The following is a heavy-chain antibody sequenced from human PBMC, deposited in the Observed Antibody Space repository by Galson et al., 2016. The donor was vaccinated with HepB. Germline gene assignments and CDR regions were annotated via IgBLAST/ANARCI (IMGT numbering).Heavy chain of an antibody. J-gene: IGHJ4*02. D-gene: IGHD5-18*01. CDR2: ISYTGSI. V-gene: IGHV4-59*02. CDR1: GSSVSSFY. Sequence: SETLSLTCNVSGSSVSSFYWNWIRQPPGKGLEWLASISYTGSIHYNPSLKGRVTRSVDTSKNQFSLRLSSVTAADTAVYYCARGQQKYFFDYWGQGTLVTVSS. CDR3: ARGQQKYFFDY.